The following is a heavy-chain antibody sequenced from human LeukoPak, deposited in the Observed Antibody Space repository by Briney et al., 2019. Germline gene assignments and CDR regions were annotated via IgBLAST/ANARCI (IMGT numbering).Heavy chain of an antibody. CDR2: IYTSGST. CDR1: GGSISSYY. V-gene: IGHV4-4*07. CDR3: ARDVTGYGDRNWFDP. J-gene: IGHJ5*02. Sequence: SETLSFTCTVSGGSISSYYWSWIRKPAGKGLEWIGSIYTSGSTNYNPSLKSRVTMSVDTSKNLFSLKLSSVTAADTAVYYCARDVTGYGDRNWFDPWGQGTLVTVSS. D-gene: IGHD3-10*01.